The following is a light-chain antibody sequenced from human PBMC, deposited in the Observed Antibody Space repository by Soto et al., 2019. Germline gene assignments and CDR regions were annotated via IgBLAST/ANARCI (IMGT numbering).Light chain of an antibody. J-gene: IGKJ1*01. CDR3: QQRSNWPPIT. CDR1: QGISTY. V-gene: IGKV3-11*01. CDR2: DAS. Sequence: EIVFTQSPSTLSLSPGERATLSCRASQGISTYLAWYQQKPGQAPRLLIYDASNRATGVPARFSGSGSGTDFTLTISSLEPEDFAVYYCQQRSNWPPITFGQGTKVDIK.